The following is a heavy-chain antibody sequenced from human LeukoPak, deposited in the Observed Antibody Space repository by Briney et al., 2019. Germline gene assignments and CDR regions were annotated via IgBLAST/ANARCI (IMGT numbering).Heavy chain of an antibody. CDR2: ISYDGSNK. CDR1: GFTFSSYS. J-gene: IGHJ4*02. CDR3: ARGANY. Sequence: QPGGSLRLSCAASGFTFSSYSMNWVRQAPGKGLEWVAVISYDGSNKYYADSVKGRFTISRDNSKNTLYLQMNSLRAEDTAVYYCARGANYWGQGTLVTVSS. V-gene: IGHV3-30*03.